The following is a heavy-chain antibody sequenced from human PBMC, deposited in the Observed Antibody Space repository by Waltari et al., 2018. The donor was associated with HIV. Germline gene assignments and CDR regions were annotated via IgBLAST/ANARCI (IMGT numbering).Heavy chain of an antibody. J-gene: IGHJ4*02. CDR2: ISRTSSYI. V-gene: IGHV3-21*01. CDR3: ARDERRCNSGDCYPSDY. Sequence: EVHLVESGGGLVKPGESLRLSCAASGFTFSGYAVKWVRQAPGKGLEWVSAISRTSSYIYYADSVKGRFTISRDNAKNSVYLQMNSLRVEDTAVYYCARDERRCNSGDCYPSDYWGQGTLVTVSS. D-gene: IGHD2-21*02. CDR1: GFTFSGYA.